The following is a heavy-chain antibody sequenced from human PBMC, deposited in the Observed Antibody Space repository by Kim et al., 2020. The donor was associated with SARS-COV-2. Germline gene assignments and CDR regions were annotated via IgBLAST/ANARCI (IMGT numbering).Heavy chain of an antibody. V-gene: IGHV1-8*01. CDR2: MNPNSGNT. Sequence: ASVKVSCKASGYTFTSYDINWVRQATGQGLEWMGWMNPNSGNTGYAQKFQGRVTMTRNTSISTAYMELSSLRSEDTAVYYCARALERITIFGVVIENPSWFDPWGQGTLVTVSS. CDR1: GYTFTSYD. CDR3: ARALERITIFGVVIENPSWFDP. D-gene: IGHD3-3*01. J-gene: IGHJ5*02.